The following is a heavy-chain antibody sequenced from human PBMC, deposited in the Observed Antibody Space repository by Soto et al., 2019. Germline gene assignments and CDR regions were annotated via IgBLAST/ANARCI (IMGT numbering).Heavy chain of an antibody. CDR2: ISSSGSTI. D-gene: IGHD6-13*01. J-gene: IGHJ4*02. CDR1: GFTFSSYS. Sequence: GGSLRLSCAASGFTFSSYSMNWVRQAPGKGLEWVLYISSSGSTIYYADSVKGRFTISRDNAKNSLYLQMSSLRDEDTAVYYCASPSGYSSSWYVNYWGQGTLVTVSS. CDR3: ASPSGYSSSWYVNY. V-gene: IGHV3-48*02.